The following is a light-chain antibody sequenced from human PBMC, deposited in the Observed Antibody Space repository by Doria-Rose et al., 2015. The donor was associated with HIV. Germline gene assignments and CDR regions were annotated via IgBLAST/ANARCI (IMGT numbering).Light chain of an antibody. CDR3: HQYGTSWT. J-gene: IGKJ1*01. CDR1: QSFSSTY. V-gene: IGKV3-20*01. Sequence: EIVMTQSPGTLSLSPGERATLSCRASQSFSSTYLAWYQQTPGQAPSLLIYDGSTRATGIPDRFSASGSGTDFTLTINRLEPEDFALYYCHQYGTSWTFGQGTKEEI. CDR2: DGS.